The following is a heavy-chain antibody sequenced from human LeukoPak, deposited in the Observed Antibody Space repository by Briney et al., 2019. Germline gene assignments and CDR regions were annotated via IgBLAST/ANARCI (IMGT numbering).Heavy chain of an antibody. CDR1: GVSFSGYY. Sequence: PSETLCLTCAVYGVSFSGYYWSWIRQPPGKGLEWIGEINHSGSTNYNPSLKSRVTISVDTSKNQFSLKLSSVTAADTAVYYCARGRIYGDYWGQGTLVTVSS. D-gene: IGHD2-15*01. J-gene: IGHJ4*02. CDR3: ARGRIYGDY. V-gene: IGHV4-34*01. CDR2: INHSGST.